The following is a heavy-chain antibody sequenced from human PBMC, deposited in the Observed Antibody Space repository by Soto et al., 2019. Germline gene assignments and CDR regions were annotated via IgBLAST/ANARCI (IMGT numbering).Heavy chain of an antibody. CDR2: ISAHNDNT. Sequence: QVHLVQSGAEVKKPGASVKVSCKCSGYTFTSYGITWVRQAPGQGLEWMGWISAHNDNTDYAQKLQGRVTVTRDTSTGPAYMELRSLRSDATAVYYCARGRYGDYWGQGALVTVSS. D-gene: IGHD1-1*01. CDR1: GYTFTSYG. V-gene: IGHV1-18*01. J-gene: IGHJ4*02. CDR3: ARGRYGDY.